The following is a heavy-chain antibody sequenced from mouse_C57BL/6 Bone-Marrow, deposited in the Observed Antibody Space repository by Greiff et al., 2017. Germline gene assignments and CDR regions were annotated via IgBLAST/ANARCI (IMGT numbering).Heavy chain of an antibody. CDR2: IYPRSGNT. CDR3: SRWSYDALAVDY. V-gene: IGHV1-81*01. Sequence: QVQLQQSGAELARPGASVKLSCPASGYTFTSYGISWVTQRTGQGLEWIGEIYPRSGNTYYNEKFKGKATLTADKSSITAYMALRSLTSEDSAVDVCSRWSYDALAVDYWGQGTSVTVSS. CDR1: GYTFTSYG. J-gene: IGHJ4*01. D-gene: IGHD2-3*01.